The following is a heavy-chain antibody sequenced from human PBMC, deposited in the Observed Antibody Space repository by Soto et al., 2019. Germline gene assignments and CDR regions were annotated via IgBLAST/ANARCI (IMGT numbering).Heavy chain of an antibody. CDR3: ARRRGDFGINYYYYGMDG. Sequence: PSETLSLTCTVSGGSISSSSYYWGWIRQPPGKGLEWIGSIYYSGSTYYNPSLKSRVTISVDTSKNQFSLKLSSVTAADTAVYYCARRRGDFGINYYYYGMDGWGQGTTVTVSS. CDR2: IYYSGST. J-gene: IGHJ6*02. D-gene: IGHD4-17*01. CDR1: GGSISSSSYY. V-gene: IGHV4-39*01.